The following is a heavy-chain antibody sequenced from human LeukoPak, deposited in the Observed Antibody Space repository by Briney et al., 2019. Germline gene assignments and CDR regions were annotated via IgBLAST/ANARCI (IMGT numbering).Heavy chain of an antibody. Sequence: GGSLRLSSAAPGFTSISYEMNWVRQAPGKGLGRVSYLSSSGSTIYYADSVKGRFTISIDNAKNSLYLQMNSLRAEDTAVYYCARDSAAAGYGGAFDIWGQGTMVTVSS. J-gene: IGHJ3*02. V-gene: IGHV3-48*03. CDR1: GFTSISYE. CDR3: ARDSAAAGYGGAFDI. CDR2: LSSSGSTI. D-gene: IGHD6-13*01.